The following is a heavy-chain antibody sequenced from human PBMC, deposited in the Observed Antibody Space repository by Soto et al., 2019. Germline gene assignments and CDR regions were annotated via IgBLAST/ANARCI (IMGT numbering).Heavy chain of an antibody. V-gene: IGHV4-34*01. D-gene: IGHD6-13*01. CDR1: GVSFSGYY. J-gene: IGHJ5*02. CDR3: ASDVFGTAAAGPFDP. Sequence: SETLSLTCAVYGVSFSGYYWSWIRQPPGKGLEWIGEINHSGSTNYNPSLNSRVTISVDTSKNQFSLKLSSVTAADTAVYYCASDVFGTAAAGPFDPWGQGTLVTVSS. CDR2: INHSGST.